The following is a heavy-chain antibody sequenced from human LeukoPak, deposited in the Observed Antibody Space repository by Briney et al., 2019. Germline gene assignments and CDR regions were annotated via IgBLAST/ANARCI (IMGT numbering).Heavy chain of an antibody. D-gene: IGHD6-19*01. V-gene: IGHV1-69*04. CDR2: IIPILGIA. CDR1: GGTFSSYA. CDR3: ATIAVAGTIHYDY. J-gene: IGHJ4*02. Sequence: ASVKVSCKASGGTFSSYAISWVRQAPGQGLEWMGRIIPILGIANYAQKFQGRVTITADKSTSTAYMELSSLRSEDTAVYYCATIAVAGTIHYDYWGQGTLVTVSS.